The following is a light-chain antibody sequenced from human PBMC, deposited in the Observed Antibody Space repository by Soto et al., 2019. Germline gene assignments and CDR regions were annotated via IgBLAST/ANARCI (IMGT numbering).Light chain of an antibody. CDR1: QSITNY. V-gene: IGKV3-11*01. CDR2: ATS. Sequence: VLCKSPATRLLSPGEACTISCRASQSITNYLGWYQQKPGQAPRLLIYATSNMATGIPARFSGSGSGTDFTLTISSLEPEDFAVYYCQQHYNWPVTFGQGTRLEI. J-gene: IGKJ5*01. CDR3: QQHYNWPVT.